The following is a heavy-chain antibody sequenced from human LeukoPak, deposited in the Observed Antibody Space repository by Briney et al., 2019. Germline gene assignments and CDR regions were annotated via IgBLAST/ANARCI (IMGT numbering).Heavy chain of an antibody. CDR2: IYHSGST. J-gene: IGHJ6*03. Sequence: PSETLSLTCTGSGGSISSHYWGWIRQPPGKGLEWIGSIYHSGSTYYNPSLKSRVTISVDTSKNQFSLKLSSVTAADTAVYYCARDSHYYYYMDVWGKGTTVTVSS. V-gene: IGHV4-38-2*02. CDR3: ARDSHYYYYMDV. CDR1: GGSISSHY.